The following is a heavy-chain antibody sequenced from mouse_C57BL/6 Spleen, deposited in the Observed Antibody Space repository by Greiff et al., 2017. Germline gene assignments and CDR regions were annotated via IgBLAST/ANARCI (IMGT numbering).Heavy chain of an antibody. Sequence: VQLQQPGTELVKPGASVKLSCKASGYTFTSYWMHWVKQRPGQGLEWIGNINPSNGGTNYNEKFQSKATLTVDKSSSTAYMQRSSLTSEDSAVYYCARSGVLSYFDYWGQGTTLTVSS. CDR3: ARSGVLSYFDY. CDR1: GYTFTSYW. CDR2: INPSNGGT. J-gene: IGHJ2*01. D-gene: IGHD3-1*01. V-gene: IGHV1-53*01.